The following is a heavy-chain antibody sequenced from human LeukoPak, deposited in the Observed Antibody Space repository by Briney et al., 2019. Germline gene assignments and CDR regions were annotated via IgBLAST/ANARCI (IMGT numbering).Heavy chain of an antibody. CDR3: ARARCSGGSCYWFDP. J-gene: IGHJ5*02. Sequence: GGSLRLSCAASGFTFSSYDMHWVRQATGKGLEWVSAIGTAGDTYYPGSVKGRFTIPRENAKNSLYLQMNSLRAGDTAVYYCARARCSGGSCYWFDPWGQGTLVTVSS. V-gene: IGHV3-13*01. D-gene: IGHD2-15*01. CDR2: IGTAGDT. CDR1: GFTFSSYD.